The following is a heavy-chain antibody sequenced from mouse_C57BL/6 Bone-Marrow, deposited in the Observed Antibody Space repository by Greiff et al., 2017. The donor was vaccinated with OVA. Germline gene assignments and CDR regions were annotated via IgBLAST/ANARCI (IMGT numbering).Heavy chain of an antibody. J-gene: IGHJ3*01. CDR1: GYTFTSYW. D-gene: IGHD1-1*01. Sequence: VQLQQPGAELVMPGASVKLSCKASGYTFTSYWMHWVKQRPGQGLEWIGEIDPSDSYTNYNQKFKGKSTLTVDKSSSTAYMQLSSLTSEDSAVYYCAREEAYGSSSAWFAYWCQGTRVTVSA. V-gene: IGHV1-69*01. CDR3: AREEAYGSSSAWFAY. CDR2: IDPSDSYT.